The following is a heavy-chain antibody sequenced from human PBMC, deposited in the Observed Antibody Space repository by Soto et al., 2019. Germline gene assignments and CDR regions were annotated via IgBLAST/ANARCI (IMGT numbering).Heavy chain of an antibody. CDR3: ARGGRGYDSSGHYYVRYAFDI. CDR2: IYYSGST. D-gene: IGHD3-22*01. V-gene: IGHV4-31*03. Sequence: PSETLALTCTVSGGSISGGGYYWSWIRQHPGKGLERIGYIYYSGSTYYNPSLKSRVTISVDTSKNQFSLKLSSVTAADTAVYYCARGGRGYDSSGHYYVRYAFDIWGQGTMVTVSS. J-gene: IGHJ3*02. CDR1: GGSISGGGYY.